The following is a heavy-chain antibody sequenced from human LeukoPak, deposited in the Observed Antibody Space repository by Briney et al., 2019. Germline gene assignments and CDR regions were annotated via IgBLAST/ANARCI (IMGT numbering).Heavy chain of an antibody. Sequence: GGSLRLSCEGSGFSFSGHWMHWVRQAPGKGLVWVSRIQDGERSATYGDSVRGRLTISKDNAKNVPYLQMDSLRVEDTAVYYCVRGHTGTIFGVVPVNPLGYWGQGTLVTVSS. CDR1: GFSFSGHW. CDR3: VRGHTGTIFGVVPVNPLGY. V-gene: IGHV3-74*01. D-gene: IGHD3-3*01. J-gene: IGHJ4*02. CDR2: IQDGERSA.